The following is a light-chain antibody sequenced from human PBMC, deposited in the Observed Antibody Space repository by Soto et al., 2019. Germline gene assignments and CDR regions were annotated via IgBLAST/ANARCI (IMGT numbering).Light chain of an antibody. Sequence: EIVLTQSPGTLSLSPGERATLSCWASQSVSSSYLAWYQQKPGQAPRLLIYGASTRATGIPARFSGSGSGTEFTLTISSLQSEDFAVYYCQQYNNWPPWTFGQGTKVDNK. CDR3: QQYNNWPPWT. CDR2: GAS. J-gene: IGKJ1*01. CDR1: QSVSSSY. V-gene: IGKV3-15*01.